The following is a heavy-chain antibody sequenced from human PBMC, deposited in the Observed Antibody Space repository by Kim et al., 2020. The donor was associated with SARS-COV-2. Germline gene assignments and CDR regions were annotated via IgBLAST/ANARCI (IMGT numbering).Heavy chain of an antibody. J-gene: IGHJ4*02. Sequence: ASVKVSCKASGYTFTSYGISWVRQAPGQGLEWMGWLSAYNGNTNYAQKLQGRVTMTTDTSTSTAYMELRSLRSDDTAVYYCARASGGVGYYYDSSGYSTDYWGQGTLVTVSS. V-gene: IGHV1-18*01. CDR1: GYTFTSYG. CDR3: ARASGGVGYYYDSSGYSTDY. D-gene: IGHD3-22*01. CDR2: LSAYNGNT.